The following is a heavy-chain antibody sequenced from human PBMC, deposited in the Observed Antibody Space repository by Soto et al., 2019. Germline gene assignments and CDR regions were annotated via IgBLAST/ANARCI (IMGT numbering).Heavy chain of an antibody. V-gene: IGHV3-23*01. CDR3: AKDLWSGGSWGYYYYGMDF. CDR2: ISGSGGST. CDR1: GFTFSSYA. D-gene: IGHD2-15*01. Sequence: PGGSLRLSCAASGFTFSSYAMSWVRQAPGKGLEWVSAISGSGGSTYCADSVKGRFTISRDNSKNTLYLQMNSLRAEDTAVYYCAKDLWSGGSWGYYYYGMDFWGQGTTVTVSS. J-gene: IGHJ6*02.